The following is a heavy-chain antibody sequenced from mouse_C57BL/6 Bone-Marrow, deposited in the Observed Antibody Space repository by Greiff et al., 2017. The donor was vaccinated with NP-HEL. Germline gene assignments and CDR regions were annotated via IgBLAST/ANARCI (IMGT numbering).Heavy chain of an antibody. CDR3: ARREGYAMDY. J-gene: IGHJ4*01. Sequence: LEESGAELVRPGTSVKMSCKASGYTFTNYWIGWAKQRPGHGLEWIGDIYPGGGYTNYNEKFKGKATLTADKSSSTAYMQFSSLTSEDSAIYYCARREGYAMDYWGQGTSVTVSS. CDR2: IYPGGGYT. V-gene: IGHV1-63*01. CDR1: GYTFTNYW.